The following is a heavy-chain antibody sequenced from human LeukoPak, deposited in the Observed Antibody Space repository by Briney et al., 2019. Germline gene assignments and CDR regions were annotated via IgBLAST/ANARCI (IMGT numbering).Heavy chain of an antibody. Sequence: SSDTLSLTCTVSGGSISSGSYYWGWIRQPPGKGLEWFGSIYYTGGTYYNPSPKSRVTISVDTSKSQFSLKLTTVAAADTGVYFCARQYDYWGQGTLVTVSS. J-gene: IGHJ4*02. CDR1: GGSISSGSYY. CDR3: ARQYDY. V-gene: IGHV4-39*01. CDR2: IYYTGGT.